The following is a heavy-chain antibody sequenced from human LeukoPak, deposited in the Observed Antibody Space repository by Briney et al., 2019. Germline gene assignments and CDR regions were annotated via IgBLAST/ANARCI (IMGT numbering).Heavy chain of an antibody. CDR2: IKQDGSEK. Sequence: QPGGSLRLSCAASGFTFSSHWMSCVRQAPGKGLEWVANIKQDGSEKYYVDSVKGRFTISRDNAKNSLYLQMNSLRAEDTAVYYCARERRGIAAAGRNDYWGQGTLVTVSS. V-gene: IGHV3-7*01. CDR1: GFTFSSHW. J-gene: IGHJ4*02. CDR3: ARERRGIAAAGRNDY. D-gene: IGHD6-13*01.